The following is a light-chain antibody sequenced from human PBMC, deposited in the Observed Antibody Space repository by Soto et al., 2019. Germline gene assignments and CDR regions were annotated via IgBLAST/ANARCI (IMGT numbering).Light chain of an antibody. J-gene: IGKJ1*01. CDR3: QQYNSYSQT. V-gene: IGKV1-5*03. CDR1: QTINNW. CDR2: KAS. Sequence: DIQMTQSPSTLSASVGDRATITCRASQTINNWLAWYQQKPGKAPKLLIYKASSLESGVPSRFSGSGSGTEFTLTISSLQPDDFATYYCQQYNSYSQTFGQGTKVDIK.